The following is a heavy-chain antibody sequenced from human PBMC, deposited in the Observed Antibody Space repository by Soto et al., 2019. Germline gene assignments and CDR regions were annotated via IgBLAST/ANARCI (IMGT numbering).Heavy chain of an antibody. J-gene: IGHJ5*02. CDR1: GFSLSNARMG. CDR2: IFSNDEK. CDR3: ARIRVVLVPAASTWFDP. D-gene: IGHD2-2*01. Sequence: QVTLKESGPVLVKPSETLTLTCTVYGFSLSNARMGVSWISQPPGKALEWLAHIFSNDEKSYSTSLKSRLTICKESSKSLVVLTMTIMDPVATATYYCARIRVVLVPAASTWFDPWGQGTLVTVSS. V-gene: IGHV2-26*01.